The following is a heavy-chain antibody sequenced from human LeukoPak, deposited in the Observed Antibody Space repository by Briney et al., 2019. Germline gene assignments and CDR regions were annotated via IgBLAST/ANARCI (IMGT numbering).Heavy chain of an antibody. CDR2: IYYSGST. CDR1: GGSISSYY. D-gene: IGHD1-7*01. CDR3: ARARLELRPLDAFDI. V-gene: IGHV4-59*08. Sequence: SETLSLTCTVSGGSISSYYWSWIRQPPGKGLEWIGYIYYSGSTNYNPSLKSRVTISVDTSKNQFSLKLSSVTAADTAVYYCARARLELRPLDAFDIWGQGTMVTVSS. J-gene: IGHJ3*02.